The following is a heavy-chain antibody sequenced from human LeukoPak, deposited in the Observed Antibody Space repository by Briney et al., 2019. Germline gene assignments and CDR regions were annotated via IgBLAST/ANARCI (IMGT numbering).Heavy chain of an antibody. CDR2: IYYSGST. Sequence: SETLSLTCTVSGGSISNYWSWLRQPPGKGLEWIGYIYYSGSTNYNPSLKSRVTISVDTSKNQFSLKLSSVTAADTAVYYCARGSYSGSYYYFDYWGQGTLVTVSS. CDR1: GGSISNY. CDR3: ARGSYSGSYYYFDY. J-gene: IGHJ4*02. D-gene: IGHD1-26*01. V-gene: IGHV4-59*01.